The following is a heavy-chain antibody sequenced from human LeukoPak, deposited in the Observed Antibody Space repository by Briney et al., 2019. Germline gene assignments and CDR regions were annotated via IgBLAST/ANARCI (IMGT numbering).Heavy chain of an antibody. CDR3: AKDARDYGDYVFDY. D-gene: IGHD4-17*01. CDR2: ISYDGSNK. V-gene: IGHV3-30*18. Sequence: GSLILFCAGSGITFGCYGMDWVRPAPGQGVGWGGVISYDGSNKYYADSVKGRFTISRDNSKNTLYLQMNSLRAEDTAVYYCAKDARDYGDYVFDYWGQGTLVTVSS. J-gene: IGHJ4*02. CDR1: GITFGCYG.